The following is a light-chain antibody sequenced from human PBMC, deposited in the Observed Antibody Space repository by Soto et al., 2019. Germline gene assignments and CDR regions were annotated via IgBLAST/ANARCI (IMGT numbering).Light chain of an antibody. CDR2: GAS. CDR3: QQYGSSPRVT. V-gene: IGKV3-20*01. CDR1: QSVSSSY. Sequence: EIVVTQSPGTLSLSPGDRATLSCRASQSVSSSYSAWYQQKPGQAPRLLIYGASSKATGIPDRFSGSGSGTDFTLTISRLEPEDFAVYYCQQYGSSPRVTFGQGTKVEIK. J-gene: IGKJ1*01.